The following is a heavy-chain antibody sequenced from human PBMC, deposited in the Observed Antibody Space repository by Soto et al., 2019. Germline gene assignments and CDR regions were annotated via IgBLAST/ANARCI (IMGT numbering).Heavy chain of an antibody. CDR3: ARDHYGSGSYVVY. CDR1: GYSFTSYH. J-gene: IGHJ4*02. CDR2: INPSGGSA. Sequence: RASVKVSCKASGYSFTSYHMHWIRQAPGQGLEWMGIINPSGGSASYAQRFQGRVTMTRDTSTSTVYMEVSGLRSEDTAVYYCARDHYGSGSYVVYWGQGTLVTVSS. D-gene: IGHD3-10*01. V-gene: IGHV1-46*01.